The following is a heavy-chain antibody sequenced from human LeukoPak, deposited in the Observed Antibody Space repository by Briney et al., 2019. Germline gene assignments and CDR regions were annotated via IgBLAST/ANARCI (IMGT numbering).Heavy chain of an antibody. CDR2: IYYSGST. D-gene: IGHD3-10*01. CDR3: AKGAYYYGSGSYYGGFDP. CDR1: GGSISISSYY. V-gene: IGHV4-39*07. Sequence: SETLSLTCTVSGGSISISSYYWGWIRQPPGKGLEWIGSIYYSGSTYYNPSLKSRVTISVDTSKNQFSLKLSSVTAADTAVYYCAKGAYYYGSGSYYGGFDPWGQGTLVTVSS. J-gene: IGHJ5*02.